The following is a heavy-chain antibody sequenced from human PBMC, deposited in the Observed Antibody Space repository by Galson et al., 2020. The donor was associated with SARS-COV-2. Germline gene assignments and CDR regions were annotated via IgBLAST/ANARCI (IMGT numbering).Heavy chain of an antibody. CDR2: IYYSGST. Sequence: SETLSLTCTVSGGSISSYYWSWIRQPPGKGLEWIGYIYYSGSTNYNPSLKSRVTISVDTSKNQFSLKLSSVTAADTAVYYCARRGLGGFNHYDSSGYSVENAFDIWGQGTMVTVSS. D-gene: IGHD3-22*01. J-gene: IGHJ3*02. V-gene: IGHV4-59*08. CDR3: ARRGLGGFNHYDSSGYSVENAFDI. CDR1: GGSISSYY.